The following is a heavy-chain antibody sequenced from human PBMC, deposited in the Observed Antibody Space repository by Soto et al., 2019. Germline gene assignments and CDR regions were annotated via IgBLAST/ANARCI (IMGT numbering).Heavy chain of an antibody. V-gene: IGHV1-2*02. CDR2: INPNSGGT. D-gene: IGHD5-12*01. J-gene: IGHJ4*02. CDR1: GYTFTGYY. CDR3: ARGLVATITRFDY. Sequence: ASVKVSCKASGYTFTGYYMHWVRQAPGQGLEWMGWINPNSGGTNYAQKFQGRVTMTRDTSISTAYMELSRLRSGDTAVYYCARGLVATITRFDYWGQGTLVTVPS.